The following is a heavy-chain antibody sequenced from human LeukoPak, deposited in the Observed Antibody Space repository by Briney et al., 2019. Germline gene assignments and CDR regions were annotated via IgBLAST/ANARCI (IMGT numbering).Heavy chain of an antibody. CDR1: GGSISSGSYY. V-gene: IGHV4-61*02. D-gene: IGHD1-26*01. J-gene: IGHJ6*03. Sequence: PSQTLSLTCTVSGGSISSGSYYWSWIRQPAGKGLEWIGRIYTSGSTNYNPSLKSRVIISVDTSKNQFSLKLSSVTAADTAVYYCARETGATIYYYYMDVWGKGTTVTVSS. CDR3: ARETGATIYYYYMDV. CDR2: IYTSGST.